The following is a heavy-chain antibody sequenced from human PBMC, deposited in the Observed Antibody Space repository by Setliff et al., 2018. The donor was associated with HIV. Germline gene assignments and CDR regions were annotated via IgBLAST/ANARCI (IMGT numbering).Heavy chain of an antibody. D-gene: IGHD3-10*01. CDR2: IFSSGTT. CDR1: GGSFGDYH. V-gene: IGHV4-4*07. CDR3: ARDRHYSGLGSYGP. Sequence: KPSETLSLTCTLSGGSFGDYHWSWIRQPAGRGLEWIGRIFSSGTTDYKFSLKSRVTISIDTSRNQFSLRLTSVTAEDTAVYYCARDRHYSGLGSYGPWGPGTLVTV. J-gene: IGHJ5*02.